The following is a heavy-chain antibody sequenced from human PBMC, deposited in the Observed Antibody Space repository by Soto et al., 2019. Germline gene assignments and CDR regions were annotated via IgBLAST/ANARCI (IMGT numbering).Heavy chain of an antibody. Sequence: QLQLQESGPGLVKPSETLSLTCTVSGGSISSSSYYWGWIRQPPGKGLEWIGSIYYSGSTYYNPSLKSRVTISVDTSKNQFSLKLSSVTAADTAVYYCASPFRLGDKRDYWGQGTLVTVSS. V-gene: IGHV4-39*01. CDR3: ASPFRLGDKRDY. CDR1: GGSISSSSYY. CDR2: IYYSGST. J-gene: IGHJ4*02. D-gene: IGHD2-21*02.